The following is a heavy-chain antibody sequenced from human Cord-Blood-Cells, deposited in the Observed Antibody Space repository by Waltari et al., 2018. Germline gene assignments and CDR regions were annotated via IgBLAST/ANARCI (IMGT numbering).Heavy chain of an antibody. CDR1: GFTFSSYS. CDR2: ISSSSSYI. D-gene: IGHD3-22*01. Sequence: EVQLVESGGGLVKPGGSLRLSCAASGFTFSSYSMNWARQAPGKGLELVSSISSSSSYIYYADSVKGRFTISRDNAKNSLYLQMNSLRAEDTAVYYCARGGGSGYYYDYWGQGTLVTVSS. CDR3: ARGGGSGYYYDY. J-gene: IGHJ4*02. V-gene: IGHV3-21*01.